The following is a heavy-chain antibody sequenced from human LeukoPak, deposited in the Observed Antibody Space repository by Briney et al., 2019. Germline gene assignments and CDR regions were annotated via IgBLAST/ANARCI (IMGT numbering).Heavy chain of an antibody. Sequence: ASVKVSCKASGYTFTNYGITWVRQAPGQGLEWMGWISAYNGNTNYAQKFQGRVTMTTDTSTSTAYMEVRSLRSDDTAVYYCARADYDFWSGYYDYWGQGTLVTVSS. CDR3: ARADYDFWSGYYDY. D-gene: IGHD3-3*01. J-gene: IGHJ4*02. CDR1: GYTFTNYG. V-gene: IGHV1-18*01. CDR2: ISAYNGNT.